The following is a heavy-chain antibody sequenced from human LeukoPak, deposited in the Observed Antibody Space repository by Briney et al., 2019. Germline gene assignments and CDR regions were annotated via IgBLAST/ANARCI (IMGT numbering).Heavy chain of an antibody. J-gene: IGHJ4*02. Sequence: ASVKVSCKASGGTFTSYYMHWVRQAPGQGLEWMGIINPSGGSTSYAQKFQGRVTMTRDMSTSTVYMELSGLRSEDTAVYYCARAPQDCSGGSCYSVSFDYWGQGTLVTVSS. CDR1: GGTFTSYY. CDR2: INPSGGST. CDR3: ARAPQDCSGGSCYSVSFDY. D-gene: IGHD2-15*01. V-gene: IGHV1-46*01.